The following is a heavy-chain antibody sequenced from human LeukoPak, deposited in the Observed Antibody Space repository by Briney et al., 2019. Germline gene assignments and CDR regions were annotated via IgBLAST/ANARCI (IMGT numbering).Heavy chain of an antibody. CDR2: IYYSGST. J-gene: IGHJ5*02. Sequence: SQTLSLTCTVSGGSIISGGYYWSWIRQVPGKGLEWIGYIYYSGSTRYNPSLKSRVMLSVDTSKNQLSLKVRSVTAADTAVYYCARGHNSGWYNWFDHWGQGTLVSVSS. CDR1: GGSIISGGYY. D-gene: IGHD6-19*01. CDR3: ARGHNSGWYNWFDH. V-gene: IGHV4-31*03.